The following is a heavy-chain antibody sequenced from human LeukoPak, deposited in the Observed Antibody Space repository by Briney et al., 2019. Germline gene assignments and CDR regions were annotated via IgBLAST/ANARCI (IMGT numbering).Heavy chain of an antibody. Sequence: SETLSLTCTVSSGSISSYWWSWIRQPAGKGLEWIGRIYTSGSTNYNPSLKSRVTISVDTSKNQFSLKLSSVTAADTAVYYCARYSSSWYGNAFDVWGQGTMVTVSS. V-gene: IGHV4-4*07. CDR3: ARYSSSWYGNAFDV. D-gene: IGHD6-13*01. CDR1: SGSISSYW. J-gene: IGHJ3*01. CDR2: IYTSGST.